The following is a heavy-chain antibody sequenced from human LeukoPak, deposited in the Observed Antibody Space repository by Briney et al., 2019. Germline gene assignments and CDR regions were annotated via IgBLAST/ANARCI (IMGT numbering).Heavy chain of an antibody. J-gene: IGHJ4*02. CDR2: ISSNGADT. CDR1: RFAFRTYA. CDR3: ANYRKPQGLDY. Sequence: QPGGSLRLSCAVSRFAFRTYAMTWVRQAPGQGLEYVSTISSNGADTYYADSVKGRFTISRDNSKNTLYLQMTSLRVEDTAVYYCANYRKPQGLDYWGQGTLVTVSS. V-gene: IGHV3-23*01. D-gene: IGHD1-14*01.